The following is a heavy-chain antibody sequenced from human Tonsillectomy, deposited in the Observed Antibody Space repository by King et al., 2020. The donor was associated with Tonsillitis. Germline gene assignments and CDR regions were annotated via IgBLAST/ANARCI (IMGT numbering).Heavy chain of an antibody. Sequence: VQLVESGGGLVQPGGSLRLSCAASGFTFSSYWMHWARQAPGKGLVGVSRIKRDGGSTSYADSVKGRFTIPRDNAKNTPYLQMNSLRAADTAVYYCAALTTTPPVVPAPSGYFDYWGQGTLVTVSS. V-gene: IGHV3-74*01. CDR2: IKRDGGST. J-gene: IGHJ4*02. CDR3: AALTTTPPVVPAPSGYFDY. CDR1: GFTFSSYW. D-gene: IGHD2-2*01.